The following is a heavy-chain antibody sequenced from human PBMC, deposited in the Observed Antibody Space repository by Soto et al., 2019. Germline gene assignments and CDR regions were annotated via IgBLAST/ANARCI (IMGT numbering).Heavy chain of an antibody. J-gene: IGHJ6*02. Sequence: EVQLVESGGGLVKPGGSLRLSCAASGFTFSSFTMNWVRQAPGKGLEWVSSIDTSSTYIYYADSVTGRFTISRDNAKKSVYLQMNSLRAEDTAVYYCARETGSYDWNDGLMEVWGQGTTVTVSS. D-gene: IGHD1-20*01. CDR1: GFTFSSFT. V-gene: IGHV3-21*01. CDR2: IDTSSTYI. CDR3: ARETGSYDWNDGLMEV.